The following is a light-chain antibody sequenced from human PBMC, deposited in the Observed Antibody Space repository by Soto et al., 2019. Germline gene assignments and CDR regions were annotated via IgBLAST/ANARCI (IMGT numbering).Light chain of an antibody. CDR3: QQYNNWPRT. J-gene: IGKJ1*01. CDR2: GTS. V-gene: IGKV3-20*01. Sequence: SGLTQSTGTLSLSAGERATLSCRASQSVRSNCLAWYQHRPGQAPRLLIYGTSSRATDIPDRFTGSGSGTDFTLTISSLQSEDFAVYYCQQYNNWPRTFGQGTKVDIK. CDR1: QSVRSNC.